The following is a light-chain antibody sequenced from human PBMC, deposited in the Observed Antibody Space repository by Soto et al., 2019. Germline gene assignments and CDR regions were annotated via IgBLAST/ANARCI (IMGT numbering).Light chain of an antibody. CDR2: EVT. CDR3: ASLTTTNFV. CDR1: SSDVGAYNL. V-gene: IGLV2-14*01. Sequence: QSALTQPASVSGSPGQSITISCTGTSSDVGAYNLVSWSQHLPDKAPKLIISEVTNRPSGVSDRFSGSKSGNTASLTISGLKAEDEADYYCASLTTTNFVFGSGTKLTVL. J-gene: IGLJ1*01.